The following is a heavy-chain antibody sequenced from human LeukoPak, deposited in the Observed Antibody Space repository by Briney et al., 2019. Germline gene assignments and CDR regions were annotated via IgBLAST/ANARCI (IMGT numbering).Heavy chain of an antibody. CDR3: ARHRGYSYGYLDY. V-gene: IGHV4-34*01. CDR2: INHSGST. CDR1: GGSFSGYY. J-gene: IGHJ4*02. D-gene: IGHD5-18*01. Sequence: PSETLSLTCAVYGGSFSGYYWSWIRQPPGKGLEWIGEINHSGSTNYNPSLKSRVTISVDTSKNQFSLKLSSVTAADTAVYYCARHRGYSYGYLDYWGQGTLVTVSS.